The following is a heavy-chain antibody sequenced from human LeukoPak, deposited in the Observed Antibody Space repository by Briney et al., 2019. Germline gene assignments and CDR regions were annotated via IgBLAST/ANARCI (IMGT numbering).Heavy chain of an antibody. CDR2: ISGSGGNT. Sequence: GGTLRLSCAASGFTFSSYAMNWVRQVPGKGLEWVSSISGSGGNTYYADSVKSRFTISRDNSKNTLYLQMNSLRADDTAVYYCAKPAKTDYADYWGQGTLVTVSS. D-gene: IGHD1-14*01. V-gene: IGHV3-23*01. CDR3: AKPAKTDYADY. J-gene: IGHJ4*02. CDR1: GFTFSSYA.